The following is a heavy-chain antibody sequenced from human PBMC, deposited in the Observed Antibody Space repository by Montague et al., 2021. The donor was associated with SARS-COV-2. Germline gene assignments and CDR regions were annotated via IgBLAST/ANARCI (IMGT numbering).Heavy chain of an antibody. CDR2: TYYRSKWHN. Sequence: CAISGDSVSSNSAAWNWIRQSPSRGLEGLGRTYYRSKWHNDYAVSVKSRITINPDTSKNQFSLQLKSVTPEDTAVYYCARGGVATIPHMDNWGQGSLVTVSS. CDR3: ARGGVATIPHMDN. D-gene: IGHD5-12*01. J-gene: IGHJ4*02. V-gene: IGHV6-1*01. CDR1: GDSVSSNSAA.